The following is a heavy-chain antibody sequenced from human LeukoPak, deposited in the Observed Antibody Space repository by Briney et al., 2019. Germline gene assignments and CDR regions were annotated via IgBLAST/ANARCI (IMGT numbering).Heavy chain of an antibody. CDR1: GYTFTSYA. Sequence: ASVKVACKASGYTFTSYAMNWVRQAPGQGLEWMGWINTNTGNPTYAQGFTGRSVFSLDTSVSTAYLQISSLKAEDTAVYSCARSHYYGSGSYDLDYWGQGTLVTVSS. J-gene: IGHJ4*02. CDR3: ARSHYYGSGSYDLDY. D-gene: IGHD3-10*01. CDR2: INTNTGNP. V-gene: IGHV7-4-1*02.